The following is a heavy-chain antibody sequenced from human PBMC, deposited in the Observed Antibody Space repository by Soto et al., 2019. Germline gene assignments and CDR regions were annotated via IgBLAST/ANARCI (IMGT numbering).Heavy chain of an antibody. CDR3: VPRKGDPFT. D-gene: IGHD3-16*01. CDR2: ISGSGGST. Sequence: PGGSLRLSCAASGFTFSSYVMSWVRQAPGKGLEWVSAISGSGGSTYYADSVKGRFTISRDNSKNTLSLQMNSLRVEDSAVYYCVPRKGDPFTWGPGTLVTVSS. J-gene: IGHJ4*02. CDR1: GFTFSSYV. V-gene: IGHV3-23*01.